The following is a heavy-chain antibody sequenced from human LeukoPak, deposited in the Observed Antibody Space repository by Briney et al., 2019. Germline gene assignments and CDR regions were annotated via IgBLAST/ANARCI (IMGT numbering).Heavy chain of an antibody. CDR3: ARGGSEWFGEFYYGMDV. CDR2: ISSSGSTI. V-gene: IGHV3-48*03. Sequence: GGSLRLSCAASGFTFSSYEMNLVRQAPGEGLEWVSYISSSGSTIYYADSVKGRFTISRDNAKNSLYLQMNSLRAEDTAVYYCARGGSEWFGEFYYGMDVWGQGTTVTVSS. CDR1: GFTFSSYE. J-gene: IGHJ6*02. D-gene: IGHD3-10*01.